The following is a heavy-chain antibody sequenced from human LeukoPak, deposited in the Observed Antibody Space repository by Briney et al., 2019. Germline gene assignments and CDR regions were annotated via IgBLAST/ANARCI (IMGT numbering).Heavy chain of an antibody. V-gene: IGHV3-23*01. CDR3: AKGAFEQWLVQVIPFDY. D-gene: IGHD6-19*01. CDR1: GFTFTSYA. J-gene: IGHJ4*02. Sequence: GGSLRLSCAASGFTFTSYAMSWVRQAPGKGLQWVSVINGGGTSTDYAGSVKGRFTISRDNSKNTLYLQMNSLRAEDTAIYYCAKGAFEQWLVQVIPFDYWGQGTLVTVSS. CDR2: INGGGTST.